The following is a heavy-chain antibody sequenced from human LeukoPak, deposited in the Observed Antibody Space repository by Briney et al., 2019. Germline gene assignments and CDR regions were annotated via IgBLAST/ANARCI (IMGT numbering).Heavy chain of an antibody. Sequence: GGSLRLSCAASGFTVSSDYMTWVRQAPAKGLEWVSVIYSGGNTYYADSVKGRFIISRDISKNTLYLQMNSLRAEDTAVYYCARGGSNDYQTTWGQGTLVTVSS. V-gene: IGHV3-66*01. CDR1: GFTVSSDY. CDR3: ARGGSNDYQTT. D-gene: IGHD3-16*01. J-gene: IGHJ5*02. CDR2: IYSGGNT.